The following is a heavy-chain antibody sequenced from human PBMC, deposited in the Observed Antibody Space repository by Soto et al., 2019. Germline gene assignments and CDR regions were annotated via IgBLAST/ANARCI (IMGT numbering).Heavy chain of an antibody. V-gene: IGHV6-1*01. CDR2: TYYRSKWDN. J-gene: IGHJ5*01. CDR3: AREMWAAAVSINWFDP. D-gene: IGHD6-13*01. Sequence: PSQTLSLTCAISGDSVSSNSAAWNWIRQSPSRGLEWLGRTYYRSKWDNDYAVSVKSRITINPDTSKNQFFLQLNSVTPEDTAVYYCAREMWAAAVSINWFDPWGQGTLVTVSS. CDR1: GDSVSSNSAA.